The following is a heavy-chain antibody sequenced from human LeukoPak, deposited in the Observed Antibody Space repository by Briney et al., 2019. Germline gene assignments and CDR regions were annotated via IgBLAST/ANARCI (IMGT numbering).Heavy chain of an antibody. J-gene: IGHJ4*02. D-gene: IGHD2-15*01. V-gene: IGHV4-59*08. CDR3: ARHPFATPFDY. Sequence: PSQTLSLICTVSGDSVRGVYWLWITHPPARGLEWIGYVYYSGDTNYDPSLKSRVTMSLDTSKSQVSLRLSSVTAADTAAYYCARHPFATPFDYWGRGTLLTVSS. CDR1: GDSVRGVY. CDR2: VYYSGDT.